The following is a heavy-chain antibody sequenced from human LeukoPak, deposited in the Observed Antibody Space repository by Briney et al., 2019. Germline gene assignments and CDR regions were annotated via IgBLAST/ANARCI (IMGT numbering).Heavy chain of an antibody. CDR3: ARDKSAPGYDFWSGYSYYYGMDV. Sequence: GGSLRLSCAASGFTFSSYSMNWVRQAPGKGLEWVSSISSSSSYIYYADSVKGRFTISRDNAKNSLYLQMNSLRAEDTAVYYCARDKSAPGYDFWSGYSYYYGMDVWGQGTTVTVSS. V-gene: IGHV3-21*01. CDR1: GFTFSSYS. D-gene: IGHD3-3*01. CDR2: ISSSSSYI. J-gene: IGHJ6*02.